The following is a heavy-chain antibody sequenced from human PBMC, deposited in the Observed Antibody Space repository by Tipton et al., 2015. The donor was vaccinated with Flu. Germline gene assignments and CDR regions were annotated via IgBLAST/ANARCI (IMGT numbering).Heavy chain of an antibody. V-gene: IGHV1-2*02. CDR1: GYTFTGYY. CDR3: ARGDLVAVWAANQYWYFDL. CDR2: INPNSGGT. D-gene: IGHD2-8*02. Sequence: QVQLVQSGAEVKKPGASVKVSCKASGYTFTGYYMHWVRQAPGQGLEWMGWINPNSGGTNYAQKFQGRVTMTRDTSISTAYMELSRLRSDDTAVYYCARGDLVAVWAANQYWYFDLWGRGTLVTVSS. J-gene: IGHJ2*01.